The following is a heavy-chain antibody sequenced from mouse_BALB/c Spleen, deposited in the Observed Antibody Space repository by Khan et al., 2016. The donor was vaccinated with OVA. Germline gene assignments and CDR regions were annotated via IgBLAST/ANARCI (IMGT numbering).Heavy chain of an antibody. CDR3: APVGGYYVSFAY. Sequence: EVQLQQSGPELVKPGASVKMSCKASGYTFTSYVMHWVQQKPGLGLEWIGYIYPFNDDTKYNEKFKGKATLTSDKSSSTAYMELSSLTSEDSAVYYCAPVGGYYVSFAYWGQGTLVTVSA. CDR1: GYTFTSYV. CDR2: IYPFNDDT. D-gene: IGHD2-3*01. J-gene: IGHJ3*01. V-gene: IGHV1S136*01.